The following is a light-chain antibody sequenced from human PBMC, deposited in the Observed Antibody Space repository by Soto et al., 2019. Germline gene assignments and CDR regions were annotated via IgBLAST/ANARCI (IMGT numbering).Light chain of an antibody. V-gene: IGKV1-9*01. Sequence: IQLTQSPSSLSASVGDRVTITCRASQGINSFLAWYQQKPGKAPKLLVYAASTLQYGVPSRFSGSGSGTDFTLTISCLQSEDFATYFCQQYYTYPQTFGQGTKVDIK. CDR3: QQYYTYPQT. J-gene: IGKJ2*01. CDR2: AAS. CDR1: QGINSF.